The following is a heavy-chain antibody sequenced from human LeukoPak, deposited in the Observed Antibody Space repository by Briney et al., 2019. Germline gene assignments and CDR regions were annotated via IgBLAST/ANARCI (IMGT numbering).Heavy chain of an antibody. J-gene: IGHJ1*01. CDR3: ARAGAGAYGGKKFQH. V-gene: IGHV1-18*01. Sequence: ASVKVSCKASGYTFTSYGISWVRQAPGQGLEWMGWISAYNGNTNYAQKFQGRVTMTTDTSTSTAYMELRSLRSDDTAVYYCARAGAGAYGGKKFQHWGQGTLVTVSS. CDR2: ISAYNGNT. D-gene: IGHD4-23*01. CDR1: GYTFTSYG.